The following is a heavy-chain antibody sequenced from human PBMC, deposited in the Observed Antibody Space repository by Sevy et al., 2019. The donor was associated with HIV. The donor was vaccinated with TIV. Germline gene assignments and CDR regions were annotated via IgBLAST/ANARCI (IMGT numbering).Heavy chain of an antibody. CDR1: GFTFSDYG. Sequence: GGSLRLSCAASGFTFSDYGMHWVRQAPGKGLEWVVVIWSDGSNKYYGDPVKGGFTISKDSSKNTRFLQMNSLRVDDTAVYYCAREERSGTTTSFDYWGQGALVTVSS. V-gene: IGHV3-33*01. CDR3: AREERSGTTTSFDY. CDR2: IWSDGSNK. D-gene: IGHD1-7*01. J-gene: IGHJ4*02.